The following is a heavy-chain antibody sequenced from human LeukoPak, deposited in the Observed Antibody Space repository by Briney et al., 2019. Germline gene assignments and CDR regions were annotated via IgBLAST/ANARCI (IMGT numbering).Heavy chain of an antibody. CDR2: ISWNSGSI. J-gene: IGHJ4*02. V-gene: IGHV3-9*01. D-gene: IGHD3-22*01. CDR1: GFTFDDYA. Sequence: GGSLRLSCAASGFTFDDYAMHWVRQAPGKGLEWVSGISWNSGSIGYADSVKGRFTISRDNAKNSLYLQMNSLRAEDTALYYCAKDYYYDSRGYVDYWGQGTLVTVSS. CDR3: AKDYYYDSRGYVDY.